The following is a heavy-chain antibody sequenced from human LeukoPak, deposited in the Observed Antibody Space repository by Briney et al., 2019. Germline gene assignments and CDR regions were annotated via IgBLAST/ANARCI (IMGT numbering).Heavy chain of an antibody. CDR3: TTGTYYYDSSGYYYDDY. D-gene: IGHD3-22*01. V-gene: IGHV3-15*01. CDR2: IKSKIDGGTT. J-gene: IGHJ4*02. Sequence: GSLRLSGAASGFTFSNAWMSWVRQAPGKGREWVGRIKSKIDGGTTDYAAPVKGRFTISRDDSKNTLYLQMNSLKTDDTAVHYCTTGTYYYDSSGYYYDDYWGQGTLVTVSS. CDR1: GFTFSNAW.